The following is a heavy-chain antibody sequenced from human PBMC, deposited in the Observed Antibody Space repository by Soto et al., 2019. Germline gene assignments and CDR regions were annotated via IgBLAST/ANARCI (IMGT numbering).Heavy chain of an antibody. V-gene: IGHV1-69*01. Sequence: QVQLVQSGAEVKKPGSSVKVSCKTSGVSFNNNGIGWVRQAPGHGLEWMGGVSPPFRTSNYARKFQGRISITSDVSTGTVNIELSSPQSEDTAQYYCARVFYYGSGSYSPYGMDVWGQWTTVTVSS. CDR3: ARVFYYGSGSYSPYGMDV. D-gene: IGHD3-10*01. CDR2: VSPPFRTS. CDR1: GVSFNNNG. J-gene: IGHJ6*02.